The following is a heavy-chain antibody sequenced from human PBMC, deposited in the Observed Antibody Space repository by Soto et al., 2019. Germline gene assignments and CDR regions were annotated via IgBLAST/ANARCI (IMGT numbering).Heavy chain of an antibody. D-gene: IGHD1-1*01. V-gene: IGHV3-23*01. Sequence: ESLKISCAASGFTFSSYAMSWVRQAPGKGLEWVSAISGSGGSTYYADSVKGRFTISRDNSKNTLYLQMNSLRAEDTAVYYCANSPQTTGNLDYWGQGTLVTVSS. CDR2: ISGSGGST. CDR3: ANSPQTTGNLDY. CDR1: GFTFSSYA. J-gene: IGHJ4*02.